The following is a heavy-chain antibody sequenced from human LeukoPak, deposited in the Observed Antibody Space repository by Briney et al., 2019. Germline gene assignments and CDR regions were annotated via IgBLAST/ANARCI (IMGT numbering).Heavy chain of an antibody. V-gene: IGHV1-2*02. CDR2: INPKSGGT. CDR1: GFTFTGYC. D-gene: IGHD6-13*01. CDR3: ARGPTFMRASAGIRALRHENYFDY. J-gene: IGHJ4*02. Sequence: ASVTVSCKASGFTFTGYCMHWVRQAPGQGLEWMGWINPKSGGTNYAQKFQGRVTMTRDTSISTTYMELSRLRSDDTAVYYCARGPTFMRASAGIRALRHENYFDYWGQGTLVTVSS.